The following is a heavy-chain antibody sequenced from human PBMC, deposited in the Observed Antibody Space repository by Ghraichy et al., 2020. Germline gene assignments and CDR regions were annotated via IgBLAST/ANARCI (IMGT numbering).Heavy chain of an antibody. D-gene: IGHD4-17*01. CDR1: GFTFSSYG. Sequence: GGSLRLSCAASGFTFSSYGMHWVRQAPGKGLEWVAVIWYDGSNKYYADSVKGRFTISRDNSKNTLYLQMNSLRAEDTAVYYCARDREGTTVTMIPSEPHYWGQGTLVTVSS. J-gene: IGHJ4*02. V-gene: IGHV3-33*01. CDR3: ARDREGTTVTMIPSEPHY. CDR2: IWYDGSNK.